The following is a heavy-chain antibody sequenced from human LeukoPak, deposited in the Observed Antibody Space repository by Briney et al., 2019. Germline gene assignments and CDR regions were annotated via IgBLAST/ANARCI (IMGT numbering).Heavy chain of an antibody. CDR3: AIDPAPIPYYFDY. J-gene: IGHJ4*02. CDR2: ISYDGSNK. V-gene: IGHV3-30-3*02. CDR1: GFTFSSYA. Sequence: PGGSLRLSCAASGFTFSSYAMHWVRQAPGKGLEWVAVISYDGSNKYYADSVKGRFTISRDNSKNTLYLQMNSLRAEDTAVYYCAIDPAPIPYYFDYWGQGTLVTVSS.